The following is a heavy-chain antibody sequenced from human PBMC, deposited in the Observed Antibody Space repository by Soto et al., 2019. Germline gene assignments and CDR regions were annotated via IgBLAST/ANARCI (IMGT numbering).Heavy chain of an antibody. V-gene: IGHV1-69*04. CDR2: IIPILGIA. Sequence: SVKVSCKASGGTFSSYTISWVRQAPGQGLEWMGRIIPILGIANYAQKFQGRVTITADKSTSTAYMELSSLRSEDTAVYYCARDNRDVVDTAMVTDLRYWGQGTLVTVSS. CDR1: GGTFSSYT. J-gene: IGHJ4*02. D-gene: IGHD5-18*01. CDR3: ARDNRDVVDTAMVTDLRY.